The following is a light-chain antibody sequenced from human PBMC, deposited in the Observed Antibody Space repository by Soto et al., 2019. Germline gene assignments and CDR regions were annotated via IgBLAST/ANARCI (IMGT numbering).Light chain of an antibody. CDR3: RQYGSSPRT. CDR1: QSISSY. J-gene: IGKJ1*01. V-gene: IGKV1-39*01. Sequence: DIQMTQSPSSLSASVGDRVTITCRASQSISSYLNWYQQKPGKAPKLLIYAASTRATGIPARFSGSGSGTDFTLTISRLEPEDFAVYYCRQYGSSPRTFGQGTKVDIK. CDR2: AAS.